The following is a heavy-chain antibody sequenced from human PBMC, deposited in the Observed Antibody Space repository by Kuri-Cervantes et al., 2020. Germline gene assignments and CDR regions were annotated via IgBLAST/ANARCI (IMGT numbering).Heavy chain of an antibody. D-gene: IGHD4-11*01. J-gene: IGHJ4*02. CDR3: AKDGSYSNNLADFDY. Sequence: GGSLRLSCVASGFTFSSYSMNWVRQAPGKGLEWVSYISSSSSTIYYADSVKGRFTISRDNSKNTLYLQMNSLRAEDTAVYYCAKDGSYSNNLADFDYWGQGTLVTVSS. CDR1: GFTFSSYS. CDR2: ISSSSSTI. V-gene: IGHV3-48*01.